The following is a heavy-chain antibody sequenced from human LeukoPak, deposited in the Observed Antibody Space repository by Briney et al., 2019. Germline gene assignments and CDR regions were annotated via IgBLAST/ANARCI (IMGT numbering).Heavy chain of an antibody. J-gene: IGHJ5*02. CDR3: AIKKGGWFGP. D-gene: IGHD1-26*01. CDR2: IYTRGTT. Sequence: SETLSLTCTVSGASMSSYYWSWIRQPAGKGLEWIGYIYTRGTTNYNPSLKSRVTVSVDASKNQFSLKLSSVTAADTAVYYCAIKKGGWFGPWGQGTLVTVSS. V-gene: IGHV4-4*09. CDR1: GASMSSYY.